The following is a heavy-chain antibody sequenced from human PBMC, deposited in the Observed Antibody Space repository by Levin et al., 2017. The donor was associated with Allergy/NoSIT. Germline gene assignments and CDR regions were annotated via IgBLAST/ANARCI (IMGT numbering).Heavy chain of an antibody. Sequence: ASVKVSCKASGYTFTSYGISWVRQAPGQGLEWMGWISAYNGNTNYAQKLQGRVTMTTDTSTSTAYMELRSLRSDDTAVYYCARALLYGVVRYYYYGMDVWGQGTTVTVSS. CDR2: ISAYNGNT. J-gene: IGHJ6*02. D-gene: IGHD3-3*01. CDR3: ARALLYGVVRYYYYGMDV. V-gene: IGHV1-18*01. CDR1: GYTFTSYG.